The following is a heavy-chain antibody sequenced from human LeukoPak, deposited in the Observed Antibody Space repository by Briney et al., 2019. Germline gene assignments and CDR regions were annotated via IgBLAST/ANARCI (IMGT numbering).Heavy chain of an antibody. J-gene: IGHJ4*02. CDR2: ITTYNGNT. V-gene: IGHV1-18*01. CDR1: GYTFTSYP. CDR3: ARGYDYGDYVGDFDY. Sequence: ASVKVSFKASGYTFTSYPISWVRQAPRQGLEWMGWITTYNGNTHYAQKLQGRVTMTTETSTSTAYMDLRGLRSDDTAVYYCARGYDYGDYVGDFDYWGQGTLVTVSS. D-gene: IGHD4-17*01.